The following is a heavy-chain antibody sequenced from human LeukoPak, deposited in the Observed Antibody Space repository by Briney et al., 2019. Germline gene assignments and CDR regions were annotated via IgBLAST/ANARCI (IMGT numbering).Heavy chain of an antibody. CDR2: INPNGGAT. Sequence: GASVKDSCKASGYTFTDYDMHWARQAPGQGLEWMGWINPNGGATEYAQRFQGRVTMTRDTSIRTAYLDLSRLTSDATAVYYCARDIQNSGYDGGYWGQGTLLTVSS. J-gene: IGHJ4*02. CDR3: ARDIQNSGYDGGY. V-gene: IGHV1-2*02. D-gene: IGHD5-12*01. CDR1: GYTFTDYD.